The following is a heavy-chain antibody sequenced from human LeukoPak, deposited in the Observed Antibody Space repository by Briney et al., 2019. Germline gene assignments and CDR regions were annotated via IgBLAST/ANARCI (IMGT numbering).Heavy chain of an antibody. Sequence: GGSLRLSCAASGFTFSSYAMSWVRQAPGKGLEWVSAISGSGGSTYYADSVKGRFTISRDNSKNTLYLQMNSLRAEDTAVYYCAKPTYSSSWYRQGGSFDYWGQGTLVTVSS. CDR3: AKPTYSSSWYRQGGSFDY. J-gene: IGHJ4*02. V-gene: IGHV3-23*01. CDR2: ISGSGGST. D-gene: IGHD6-13*01. CDR1: GFTFSSYA.